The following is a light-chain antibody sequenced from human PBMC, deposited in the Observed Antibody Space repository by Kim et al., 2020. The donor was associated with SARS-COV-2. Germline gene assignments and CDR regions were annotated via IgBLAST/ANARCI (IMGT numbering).Light chain of an antibody. Sequence: SPGEGTTIACRASQSVSSSYLAWYQQKPGPAPRLLIYGASSRATGIPDRFSGSGSGTDFTLTISRLEPEDFAVYYCQQYGSSPKTFGQGTKVEIK. CDR1: QSVSSSY. CDR3: QQYGSSPKT. CDR2: GAS. J-gene: IGKJ1*01. V-gene: IGKV3-20*01.